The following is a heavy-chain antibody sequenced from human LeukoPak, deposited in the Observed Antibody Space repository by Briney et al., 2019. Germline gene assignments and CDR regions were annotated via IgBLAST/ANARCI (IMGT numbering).Heavy chain of an antibody. J-gene: IGHJ4*02. CDR1: GFTFSSYW. Sequence: GGSLRLSCAASGFTFSSYWMHWVRQAPGKGLVWVSRINSDGSSTSYADSVKGRFTISRDNAKNTLYLQMNSLRAEDTAVYYCARVTIVGAPTFDYWGQGTLVTVSS. D-gene: IGHD1-26*01. V-gene: IGHV3-74*01. CDR2: INSDGSST. CDR3: ARVTIVGAPTFDY.